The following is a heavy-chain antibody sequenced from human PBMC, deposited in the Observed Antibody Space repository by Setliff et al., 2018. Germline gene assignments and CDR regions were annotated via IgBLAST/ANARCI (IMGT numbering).Heavy chain of an antibody. CDR3: ARFGGSCSSSSCYASDL. J-gene: IGHJ3*01. D-gene: IGHD2-2*01. Sequence: GASVKVSCKASGYTFTNYGFTWVRQAPGQGLEWMGMIITNTGKTSYPKKFQGRVTMTTDTYTGTGYMELRSLTSDDTAVYFCARFGGSCSSSSCYASDLRGQGTMVTVSS. V-gene: IGHV1-18*01. CDR2: IITNTGKT. CDR1: GYTFTNYG.